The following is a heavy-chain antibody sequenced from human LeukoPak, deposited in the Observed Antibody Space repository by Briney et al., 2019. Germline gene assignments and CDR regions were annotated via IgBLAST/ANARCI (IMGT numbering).Heavy chain of an antibody. V-gene: IGHV3-43*01. CDR3: ARLDTAMDYSAFDI. CDR2: ITRDGIST. CDR1: GFTFDDYT. D-gene: IGHD5-18*01. J-gene: IGHJ3*02. Sequence: PGGSLRLSCAASGFTFDDYTMHWVRQAPGKGLEWVCLITRDGISTFYADSVKGRFTISRDNAKNSLYLQMNSLRAEDTAVYYCARLDTAMDYSAFDIWGQGTMVTVSS.